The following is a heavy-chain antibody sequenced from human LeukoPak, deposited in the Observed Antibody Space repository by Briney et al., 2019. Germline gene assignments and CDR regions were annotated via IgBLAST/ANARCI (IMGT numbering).Heavy chain of an antibody. J-gene: IGHJ4*02. CDR1: GFTFSSYS. D-gene: IGHD3-22*01. V-gene: IGHV3-21*01. CDR2: ISSSSSYI. CDR3: ARVWDSSGYYYYFDY. Sequence: GALRLSCAASGFTFSSYSMNWVRQAPGKGLEWVSSISSSSSYIYYADSVKGRFTISRDNAKNSLYLQMNSLRAEDTAVYYCARVWDSSGYYYYFDYWGQGTLVTVSS.